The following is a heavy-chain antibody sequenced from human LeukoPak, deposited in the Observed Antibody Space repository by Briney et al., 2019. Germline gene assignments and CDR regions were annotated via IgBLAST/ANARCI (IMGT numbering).Heavy chain of an antibody. CDR1: GFTFSSYE. CDR3: VGYTTDWDGN. D-gene: IGHD2/OR15-2a*01. V-gene: IGHV3-48*03. Sequence: GGSLRLSCAASGFTFSSYEMNWVRQAPGKGLEWVSYISNGGGPIYYADSVKGRFTISRDNAKNSLFLQMNSLRAEDTAVYYCVGYTTDWDGNWGQGTLVTVSS. CDR2: ISNGGGPI. J-gene: IGHJ4*02.